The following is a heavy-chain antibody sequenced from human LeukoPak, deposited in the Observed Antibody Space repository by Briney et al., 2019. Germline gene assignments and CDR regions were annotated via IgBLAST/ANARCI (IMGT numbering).Heavy chain of an antibody. V-gene: IGHV3-7*04. J-gene: IGHJ3*02. D-gene: IGHD3-22*01. Sequence: GGSLRLSCAASGFTFSSYWMSWVRQAPGNGLEWVANIKQDGSEKYYVDSVKGRFTISRDNAKNSLYLQMNSLRAEDTAVYYCARARGDSSGYGTRPDDAFDIWGQGTMVTVSS. CDR2: IKQDGSEK. CDR1: GFTFSSYW. CDR3: ARARGDSSGYGTRPDDAFDI.